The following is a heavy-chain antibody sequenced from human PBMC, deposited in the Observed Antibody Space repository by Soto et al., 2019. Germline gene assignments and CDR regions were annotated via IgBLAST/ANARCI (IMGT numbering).Heavy chain of an antibody. CDR3: ARESFSASPNFFDY. J-gene: IGHJ4*02. D-gene: IGHD3-3*02. V-gene: IGHV3-48*03. CDR1: GFAFSNYE. CDR2: ISLSGSTI. Sequence: GSLRLSCAASGFAFSNYEMNWVRQAPGKGLEWVSYISLSGSTIYYADSVKGRFTISRDDAKNSLYLQMNSLRADDTAVYYCARESFSASPNFFDYWGQGTLVTVSS.